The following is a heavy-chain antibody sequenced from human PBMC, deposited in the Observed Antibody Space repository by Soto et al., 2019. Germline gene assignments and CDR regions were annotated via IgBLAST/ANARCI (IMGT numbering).Heavy chain of an antibody. D-gene: IGHD2-21*02. CDR2: IGLAGDT. Sequence: GGSLRLSCSASGFTFSKYVINWVRQSPGKGLEWVSFIGLAGDTDYADSVRGRFSISRDNAKNSLFLNMDSLRADDTAIYYCTSHPGGDSRFGYWGQGTLVTVSS. V-gene: IGHV3-48*01. CDR3: TSHPGGDSRFGY. CDR1: GFTFSKYV. J-gene: IGHJ4*02.